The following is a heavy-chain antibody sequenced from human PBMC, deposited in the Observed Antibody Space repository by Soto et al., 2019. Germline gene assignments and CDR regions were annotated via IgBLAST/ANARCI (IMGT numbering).Heavy chain of an antibody. J-gene: IGHJ4*02. Sequence: PGGSLRLSCAASGFTFSYYAMSLARQAPGKGLEWVSAISGSGGSTYYDDSVKARLTISRDNSKKTLYLQMNILKAEDTAVYYCAKALPERLTIFGVGIAPHSSDCWGQGTLVTVSS. D-gene: IGHD3-3*01. CDR2: ISGSGGST. CDR3: AKALPERLTIFGVGIAPHSSDC. CDR1: GFTFSYYA. V-gene: IGHV3-23*01.